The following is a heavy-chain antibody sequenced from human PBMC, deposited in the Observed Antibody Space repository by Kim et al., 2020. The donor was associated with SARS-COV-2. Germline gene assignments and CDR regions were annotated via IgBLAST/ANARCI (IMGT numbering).Heavy chain of an antibody. D-gene: IGHD3-3*01. J-gene: IGHJ4*02. CDR2: IDPSDSYM. CDR1: GYSFTSYW. V-gene: IGHV5-10-1*01. CDR3: ARHYDFWSGYYQIDY. Sequence: GESLKISCKGSGYSFTSYWITWVRQMPGKGLEWMGSIDPSDSYMNYSPSFQGHVTISADKSISTAYVQWSSLKASDTAMYYCARHYDFWSGYYQIDYWGQGTLVTVSS.